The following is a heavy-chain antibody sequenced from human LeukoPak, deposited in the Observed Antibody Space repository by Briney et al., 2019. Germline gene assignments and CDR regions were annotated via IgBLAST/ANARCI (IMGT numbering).Heavy chain of an antibody. CDR1: GFTFSSYA. D-gene: IGHD6-13*01. CDR3: AKALDSSSWYYFDY. CDR2: ISGSGGST. J-gene: IGHJ4*02. V-gene: IGHV3-23*01. Sequence: PGGSLRLSCAASGFTFSSYAMSWVRQAPGKGLEWVSAISGSGGSTYYADSVKGRFTISRDISKNTLYLQMNSLRAEATAVYYCAKALDSSSWYYFDYWGQGTLVTVSS.